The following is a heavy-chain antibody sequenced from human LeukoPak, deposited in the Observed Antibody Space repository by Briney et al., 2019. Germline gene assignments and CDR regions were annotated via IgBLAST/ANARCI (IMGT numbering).Heavy chain of an antibody. CDR2: IKQDGSEK. CDR3: ARLLYAAGSDF. Sequence: GGSLRLSCAASGFTFSSYAMSWVRQAPGKGLEWVANIKQDGSEKYYVDSVKGRFTVSRDNAKNSLYLQMNSLRAEDTAVYYCARLLYAAGSDFWGQGTLVTVSS. CDR1: GFTFSSYA. V-gene: IGHV3-7*05. D-gene: IGHD6-13*01. J-gene: IGHJ4*02.